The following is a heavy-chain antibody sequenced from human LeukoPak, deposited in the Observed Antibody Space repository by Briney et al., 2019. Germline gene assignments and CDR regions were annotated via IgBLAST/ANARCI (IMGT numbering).Heavy chain of an antibody. D-gene: IGHD3-3*01. J-gene: IGHJ3*01. V-gene: IGHV4-59*08. Sequence: SETLSLTCSVSDDSCSTHYWTWIRQPPGKGLEWIGYSSSIGSTNYKPSLKSRATISVDKSKNHFSLRLTSVTAADTAVYYCARLSAAVHLGAFDLWGQGTMVTVSS. CDR1: DDSCSTHY. CDR3: ARLSAAVHLGAFDL. CDR2: SSSIGST.